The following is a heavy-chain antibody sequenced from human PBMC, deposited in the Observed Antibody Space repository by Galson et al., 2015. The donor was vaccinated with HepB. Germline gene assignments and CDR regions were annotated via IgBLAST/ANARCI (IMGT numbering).Heavy chain of an antibody. Sequence: SLRLSCAASGFTFSSYSMNWVRQAPGKGLEWVSYISSSSSTIYYADSVKGRFTISRDNAKNSLYLQMNSLRAEDTAVCYCARDAINTVTTFYYYYGMDVWGQGTTVTVSS. J-gene: IGHJ6*02. CDR2: ISSSSSTI. D-gene: IGHD4-17*01. V-gene: IGHV3-48*01. CDR1: GFTFSSYS. CDR3: ARDAINTVTTFYYYYGMDV.